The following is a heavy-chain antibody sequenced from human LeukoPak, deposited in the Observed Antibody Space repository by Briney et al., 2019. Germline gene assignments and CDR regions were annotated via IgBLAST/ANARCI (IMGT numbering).Heavy chain of an antibody. D-gene: IGHD3-3*01. Sequence: GGSLRLSCAASGFTFSSYAMSWVRQAPGKGLEWVSAISGSGGSTYYADSVKGRFTISRDNAKNSLYLQMNSLRAEDTALYYCAKNAGGDFWSGYYPIDYWGQGTLVTVSS. V-gene: IGHV3-23*01. CDR1: GFTFSSYA. CDR3: AKNAGGDFWSGYYPIDY. CDR2: ISGSGGST. J-gene: IGHJ4*02.